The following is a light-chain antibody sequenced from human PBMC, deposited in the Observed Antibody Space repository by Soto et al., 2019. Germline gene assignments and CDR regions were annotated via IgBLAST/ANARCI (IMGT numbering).Light chain of an antibody. V-gene: IGKV4-1*01. CDR3: KQSYSTPIT. J-gene: IGKJ5*01. CDR2: WAS. Sequence: DIVMTQSPDSLAVSLGERATINCKSSQSVLFSSNNKNYLAWYQQKPGQPPKLLIYWASTRESGVPNRFSCRGSGTDFNLTISSMQAEDVAVYYCKQSYSTPITLGQGTRLEI. CDR1: QSVLFSSNNKNY.